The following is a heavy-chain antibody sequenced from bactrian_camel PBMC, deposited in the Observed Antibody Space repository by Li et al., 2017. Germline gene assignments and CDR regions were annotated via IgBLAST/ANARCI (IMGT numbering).Heavy chain of an antibody. V-gene: IGHV3S53*01. CDR1: PDTYKSPC. D-gene: IGHD3*01. Sequence: HVQLVESGGGSVQAGGALNLSCLASPDTYKSPCLGWWRRLPGQAREGLVAINRDGTTSYADSVKGRFTIVKDSAKNTLYLDMNSLKAEDSAMYYCVADQLSGCISTGARGPRSPSP. CDR3: VADQLSGCIST. CDR2: INRDGTT. J-gene: IGHJ4*01.